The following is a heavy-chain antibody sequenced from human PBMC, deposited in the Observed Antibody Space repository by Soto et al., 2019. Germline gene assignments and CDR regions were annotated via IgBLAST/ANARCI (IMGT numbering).Heavy chain of an antibody. Sequence: GASVKVSCKPSGYSFSNFYVHWVRQAPGQGLEWMGIIDPSSGTTSYTQKFQERVTMTRDTSMGTVYMELSRLRSEDTAVYYCARGAVVVPNGLIAGMDVWGLGTTVTV. V-gene: IGHV1-46*01. CDR3: ARGAVVVPNGLIAGMDV. CDR1: GYSFSNFY. CDR2: IDPSSGTT. D-gene: IGHD2-15*01. J-gene: IGHJ6*02.